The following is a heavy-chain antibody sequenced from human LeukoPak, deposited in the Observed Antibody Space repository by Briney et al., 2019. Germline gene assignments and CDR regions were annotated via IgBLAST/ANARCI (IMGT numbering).Heavy chain of an antibody. CDR2: IYYSGST. CDR3: AREGCSSTSCYGWFDP. Sequence: SETLSLTCTVSGGSISSGGYYWSWIRQHPGKGLEWIGYIYYSGSTYYNPSLKSRVTISVDTSKNQFSLKLSSVTAADTAVYYCAREGCSSTSCYGWFDPWGQGTLVTVSS. J-gene: IGHJ5*02. CDR1: GGSISSGGYY. D-gene: IGHD2-2*01. V-gene: IGHV4-31*03.